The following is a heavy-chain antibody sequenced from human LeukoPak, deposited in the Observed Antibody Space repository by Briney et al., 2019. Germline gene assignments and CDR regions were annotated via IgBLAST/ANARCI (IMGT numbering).Heavy chain of an antibody. D-gene: IGHD4-17*01. Sequence: LTGGSLRLSCAASGFTFSSYAMSWVRQAPGKGLEWVSAISGSGGSTYYADSVKGRFTISRDNSKNTLYLQMNSLRAEDTAVYYCARDGDYGDSPLYYYGMDVWGQGTTVTVSS. J-gene: IGHJ6*02. CDR2: ISGSGGST. V-gene: IGHV3-23*01. CDR1: GFTFSSYA. CDR3: ARDGDYGDSPLYYYGMDV.